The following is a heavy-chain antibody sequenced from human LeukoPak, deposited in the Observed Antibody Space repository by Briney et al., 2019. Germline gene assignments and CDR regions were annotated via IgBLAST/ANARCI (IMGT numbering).Heavy chain of an antibody. CDR2: ISYDGINI. CDR1: AAAGFSFRSYG. Sequence: GGSLRLSCVASAAAGFSFRSYGMHWVRQAPGKGLDWVAGISYDGINIHYADSVKGRFTISRDNSKNTLYLQMNSLRPEDTAVYYCAKTTSITNHYHYGMDVWGQGTTVTVSS. J-gene: IGHJ6*02. CDR3: AKTTSITNHYHYGMDV. D-gene: IGHD2-2*01. V-gene: IGHV3-30*18.